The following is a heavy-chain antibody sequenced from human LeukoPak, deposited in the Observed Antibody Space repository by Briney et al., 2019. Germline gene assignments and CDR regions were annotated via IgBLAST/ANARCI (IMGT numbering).Heavy chain of an antibody. CDR3: ARTTYYDFWSGALDV. V-gene: IGHV1-2*06. CDR1: GYTFTGYF. J-gene: IGHJ6*04. D-gene: IGHD3-3*01. CDR2: INPNSGGT. Sequence: ASVKVSCKASGYTFTGYFMHWVRRAPGQGLEWMGRINPNSGGTNYAQKFQGRVTMTRDTSISTAYMELSRLRSDDTAVYYCARTTYYDFWSGALDVWGKGTTVTVSS.